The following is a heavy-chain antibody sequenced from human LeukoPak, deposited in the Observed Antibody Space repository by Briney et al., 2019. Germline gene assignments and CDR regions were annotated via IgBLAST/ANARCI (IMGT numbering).Heavy chain of an antibody. CDR3: ARWGLLWFGELLYPAFYYYYGMDV. V-gene: IGHV1-69*13. CDR1: GGIFSSYA. D-gene: IGHD3-10*01. Sequence: SVKVSCKASGGIFSSYAISWVRQAPGQGLEWMGGIIPIFGTANYAQKFQGRVTITADESTSTAYMELSSLRSEDTAVYYCARWGLLWFGELLYPAFYYYYGMDVWGQGTTVTVSS. J-gene: IGHJ6*02. CDR2: IIPIFGTA.